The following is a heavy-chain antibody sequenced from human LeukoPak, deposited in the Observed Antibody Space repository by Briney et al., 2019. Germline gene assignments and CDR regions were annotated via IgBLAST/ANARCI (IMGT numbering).Heavy chain of an antibody. CDR2: MNPNSGNT. D-gene: IGHD3-22*01. Sequence: ASVKVSCKASGYTFTSYDINWVRQATGQGLEWMGWMNPNSGNTGYAQKFQGRVTMTRNTSISTAYMELSSLRSEDTAGYYCARASGGDTMIVVVTNFDYWGQGTLVTVSS. CDR3: ARASGGDTMIVVVTNFDY. CDR1: GYTFTSYD. V-gene: IGHV1-8*01. J-gene: IGHJ4*02.